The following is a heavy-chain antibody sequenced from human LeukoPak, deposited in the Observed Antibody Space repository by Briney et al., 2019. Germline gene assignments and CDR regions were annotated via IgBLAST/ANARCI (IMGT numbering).Heavy chain of an antibody. CDR3: ARRAMGGFYHYYYMDV. CDR2: INHSGST. V-gene: IGHV4-34*01. D-gene: IGHD3-16*01. J-gene: IGHJ6*03. CDR1: GGSFSGFY. Sequence: SETLSLTCAVYGGSFSGFYWTWIRQPPGKGLEWIGEINHSGSTNYNPSLKSRVAISVDTSKNQFSLKLSSVTAADTAVYYCARRAMGGFYHYYYMDVWGKGTTVTVSS.